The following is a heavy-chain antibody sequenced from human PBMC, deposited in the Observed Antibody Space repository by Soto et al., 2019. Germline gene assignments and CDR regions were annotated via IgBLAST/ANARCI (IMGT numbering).Heavy chain of an antibody. CDR3: ARVPKSDMLTGSERWFDP. V-gene: IGHV1-69*01. Sequence: QVQLVQSGAEVKKPGSSVKVSCKASGGTFSSYAISWVRQAPGQGLEWMGGIIPIFGTANYAQKFQGRVTITADESTSTAYMALSSLRSEDTAVYYCARVPKSDMLTGSERWFDPWGQGTLVTVSS. J-gene: IGHJ5*02. CDR1: GGTFSSYA. D-gene: IGHD3-9*01. CDR2: IIPIFGTA.